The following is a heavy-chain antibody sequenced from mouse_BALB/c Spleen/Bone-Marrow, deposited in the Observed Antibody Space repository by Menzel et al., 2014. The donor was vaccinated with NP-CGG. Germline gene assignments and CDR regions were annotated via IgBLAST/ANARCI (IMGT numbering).Heavy chain of an antibody. CDR3: AREVRTPWYAMDF. J-gene: IGHJ4*01. CDR2: ISTYNGNT. CDR1: GYTFTDYA. V-gene: IGHV1-67*01. D-gene: IGHD2-14*01. Sequence: VKLVESGPEVVRPGVSVKSSCKGSGYTFTDYAMHWVKQSHAKSLEWIGVISTYNGNTNYNQKFKGKATMTVDKSSSTAYMELARLTSEDSAIYSCAREVRTPWYAMDFWSQGASVTISS.